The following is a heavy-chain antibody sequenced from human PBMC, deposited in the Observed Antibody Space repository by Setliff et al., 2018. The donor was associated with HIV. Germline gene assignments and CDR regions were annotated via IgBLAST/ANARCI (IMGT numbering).Heavy chain of an antibody. D-gene: IGHD3-10*01. CDR3: ARARYIVIRGDAGMDV. Sequence: SETLSLTCTVSGGSINSGGYYWVWIRQPALKGLEWIGRIYTSGLTNYNPSLKSRVAISVDTSKNQVSLKLSPVTASDTAVYYCARARYIVIRGDAGMDVWGPGTTVTVSS. V-gene: IGHV4-61*02. CDR2: IYTSGLT. J-gene: IGHJ6*02. CDR1: GGSINSGGYY.